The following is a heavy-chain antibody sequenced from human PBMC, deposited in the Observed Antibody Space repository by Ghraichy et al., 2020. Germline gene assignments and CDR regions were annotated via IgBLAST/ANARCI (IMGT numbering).Heavy chain of an antibody. J-gene: IGHJ4*02. D-gene: IGHD5-12*01. CDR3: ARGGYSGYDRTFDY. V-gene: IGHV2-5*01. CDR1: GFSLSTGGVG. Sequence: SGPTLVKPTQTLTLTCTFSGFSLSTGGVGVGWIRQPPGKALEWLALIYWNDDKRYSPSLKSRLTIPKDTSKNQVVLTMTNMDPVDTATYYCARGGYSGYDRTFDYWGPGTLVTVSS. CDR2: IYWNDDK.